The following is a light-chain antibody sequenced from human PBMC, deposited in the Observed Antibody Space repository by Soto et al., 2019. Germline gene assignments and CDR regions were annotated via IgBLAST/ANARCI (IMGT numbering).Light chain of an antibody. Sequence: QSALTQPASVSGSPGQSITISCTGTSSDVGSYNLVSWYQQHPGKAPKHMIYEGSKRPSGVSNRFSGSKSGNTASLTISGLQAEVEADYYYCSYSGSSTHVFGTGTKLTVL. CDR3: CSYSGSSTHV. CDR2: EGS. CDR1: SSDVGSYNL. J-gene: IGLJ1*01. V-gene: IGLV2-23*01.